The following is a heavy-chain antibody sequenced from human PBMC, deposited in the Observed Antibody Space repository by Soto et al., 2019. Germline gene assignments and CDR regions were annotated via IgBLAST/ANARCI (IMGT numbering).Heavy chain of an antibody. V-gene: IGHV3-7*03. CDR2: INQGGSEK. CDR1: GFTFSNYW. CDR3: VKDVVVYSSDL. D-gene: IGHD2-15*01. J-gene: IGHJ5*02. Sequence: EVQLVESGGGLVQPGGSLILSCAASGFTFSNYWMSWVRQAPGKGLEWVAKINQGGSEKWTADSVKGRCTISRHNTKNLLYRRLHSVGVEDTAVYYCVKDVVVYSSDLWGEGTLVTVSS.